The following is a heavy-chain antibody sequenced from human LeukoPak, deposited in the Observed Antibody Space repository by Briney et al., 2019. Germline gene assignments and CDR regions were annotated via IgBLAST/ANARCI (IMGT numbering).Heavy chain of an antibody. CDR2: ISWNRGRI. CDR3: ARDQYY. J-gene: IGHJ4*02. Sequence: GGSLRLSCAASGFTFDDYAMHWVRHAPGKGLEWVSGISWNRGRIVYAECVKGRFTISRDNAKNSLYLQMSSLRAEDTAVYYCARDQYYWGQGTLVTVSS. V-gene: IGHV3-9*01. CDR1: GFTFDDYA.